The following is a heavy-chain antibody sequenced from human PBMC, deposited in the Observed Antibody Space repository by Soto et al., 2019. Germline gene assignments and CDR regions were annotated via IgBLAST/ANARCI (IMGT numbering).Heavy chain of an antibody. CDR2: IYYSGST. V-gene: IGHV4-39*01. J-gene: IGHJ4*02. Sequence: QLQLQESGPGLVKPSETLSLTCTVSGGSISSSSYYWGWIRQPPGKGLEWIGSIYYSGSTYYNPSLKRRVTISVDTAKNQFSLKLTSVTAADTAVYYCATTYFFGSGSGYWGQGTLVTVSS. CDR3: ATTYFFGSGSGY. D-gene: IGHD3-10*01. CDR1: GGSISSSSYY.